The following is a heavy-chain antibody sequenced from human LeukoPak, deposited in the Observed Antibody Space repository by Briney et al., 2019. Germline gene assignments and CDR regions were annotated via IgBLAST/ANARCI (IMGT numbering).Heavy chain of an antibody. CDR2: IYYSGSI. V-gene: IGHV4-38-2*02. CDR3: ASSYSITMIVVVDTPFDY. D-gene: IGHD3-22*01. Sequence: SETLSLTCSVSGYSISNAYYWGWIRQPPGKGLKWIGSIYYSGSIFYNPSLKSRVTISVDTSKNQFSLKLSSVTAADTAVYYCASSYSITMIVVVDTPFDYWGQGTLVTVSS. J-gene: IGHJ4*02. CDR1: GYSISNAYY.